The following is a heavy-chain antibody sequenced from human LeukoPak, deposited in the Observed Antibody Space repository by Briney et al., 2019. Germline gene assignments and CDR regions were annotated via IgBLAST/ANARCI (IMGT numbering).Heavy chain of an antibody. Sequence: GGSLRLSCAVSGFTFSSYVMSWVRQAPGKGLEWVSAISGSGVTPYYADSVKGRFTISRDNSKNTLDLHLNSLRAEDTAMFYCAKVDITVRIPRAFDIWGQGTMVTVSS. V-gene: IGHV3-23*01. J-gene: IGHJ3*02. CDR3: AKVDITVRIPRAFDI. CDR2: ISGSGVTP. D-gene: IGHD1-20*01. CDR1: GFTFSSYV.